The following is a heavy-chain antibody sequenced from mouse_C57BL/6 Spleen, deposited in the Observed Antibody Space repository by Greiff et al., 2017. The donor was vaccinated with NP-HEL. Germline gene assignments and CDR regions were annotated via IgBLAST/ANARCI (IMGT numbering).Heavy chain of an antibody. CDR3: AIITTVVATDY. Sequence: QVQLQQSGAELVKPGASVKLSCKASGYTFTSYWMQWVKQRPGQGLEWIGEIDPSDSYTNYNQKFKGKATLTVDTSSSTAYMQLSSLTSEDSAVYYCAIITTVVATDYWGQGTTLTVSS. V-gene: IGHV1-50*01. J-gene: IGHJ2*01. D-gene: IGHD1-1*01. CDR1: GYTFTSYW. CDR2: IDPSDSYT.